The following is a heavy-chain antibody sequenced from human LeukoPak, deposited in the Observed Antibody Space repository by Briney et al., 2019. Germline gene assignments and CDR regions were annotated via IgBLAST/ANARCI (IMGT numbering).Heavy chain of an antibody. D-gene: IGHD3-10*01. CDR3: ARDGSGRDFSLDY. CDR1: GFDIRHYY. Sequence: GGSLRLSCVASGFDIRHYYMSWVRQAPGKGLEWVADIRNDGTNIYNVDSVRGRFTISRDDAKNTLFLQMNSLKDEDTAVYYCARDGSGRDFSLDYWGQGTLVTVSS. CDR2: IRNDGTNI. J-gene: IGHJ4*02. V-gene: IGHV3-7*04.